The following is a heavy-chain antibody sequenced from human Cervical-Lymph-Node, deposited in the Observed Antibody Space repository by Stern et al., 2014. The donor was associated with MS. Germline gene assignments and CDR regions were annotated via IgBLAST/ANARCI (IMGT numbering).Heavy chain of an antibody. D-gene: IGHD3-10*01. V-gene: IGHV1-69*06. CDR3: ARDQGEYGSGSDNSWFDP. CDR2: IIPMLGTT. Sequence: QMQLVQSGAEVKKPGSSVKVSCKASRDTFRYSAISWLRQAPGQGLEWMGVIIPMLGTTSYAQNFQGRVTITADTSTNIAYMELTSLRSEDTAMYFCARDQGEYGSGSDNSWFDPWGQGTLVTVSS. J-gene: IGHJ5*02. CDR1: RDTFRYSA.